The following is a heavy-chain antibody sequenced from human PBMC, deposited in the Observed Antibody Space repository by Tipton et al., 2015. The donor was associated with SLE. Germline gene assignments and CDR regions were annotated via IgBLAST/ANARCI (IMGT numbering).Heavy chain of an antibody. Sequence: SLRLSCAASGFTFSSYGMHWVRQAPGKGLEWVAVIWYDGSNKYYADSVKGRFTISRDNSKNTLYLQMNSLRTEDTAVYYCAKQISPHYGMDVWGQGPIGH. J-gene: IGHJ6*02. CDR2: IWYDGSNK. V-gene: IGHV3-30*18. CDR1: GFTFSSYG. CDR3: AKQISPHYGMDV.